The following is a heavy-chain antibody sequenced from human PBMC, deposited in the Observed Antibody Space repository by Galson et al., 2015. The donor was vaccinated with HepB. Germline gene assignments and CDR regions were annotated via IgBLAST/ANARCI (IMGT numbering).Heavy chain of an antibody. V-gene: IGHV1-69*04. CDR2: IIPILGIP. CDR1: GGTFTSYT. CDR3: ARDTGYWFDP. J-gene: IGHJ5*02. Sequence: SVKVSCKASGGTFTSYTISWVRQAPGQGLEWMGRIIPILGIPNYAQKFQGRVTISADKSTSTAYMELSSLRSDDTAVYYCARDTGYWFDPWGQGTLVTVSS. D-gene: IGHD4-17*01.